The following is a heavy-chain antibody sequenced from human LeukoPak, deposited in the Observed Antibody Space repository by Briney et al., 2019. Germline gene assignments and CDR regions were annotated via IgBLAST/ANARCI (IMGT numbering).Heavy chain of an antibody. CDR3: ASLRYSGYDRGGY. CDR1: GYTFTSYG. D-gene: IGHD5-12*01. V-gene: IGHV1-18*01. Sequence: ASVKVSCKASGYTFTSYGISWVRQAPGQGLEWMGWISAYNGNTNYAQKFQGRVTITADKSTSTAYMELSSLRSEDTAVYYCASLRYSGYDRGGYWGQGTLVTVSS. CDR2: ISAYNGNT. J-gene: IGHJ4*02.